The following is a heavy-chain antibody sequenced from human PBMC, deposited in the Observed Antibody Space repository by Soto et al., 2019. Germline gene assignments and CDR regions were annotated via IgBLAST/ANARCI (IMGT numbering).Heavy chain of an antibody. Sequence: PGESLKISCKGSGYSFTSYWIGWVRQMPGKGLEWMGIIYPGDSDTRYSPSFQGQVTISADKSISTAYLQWNSLKASDTAMYYCTRRAPSSGLTWPDPWGQGTLVTVSS. V-gene: IGHV5-51*01. CDR1: GYSFTSYW. CDR3: TRRAPSSGLTWPDP. J-gene: IGHJ5*02. D-gene: IGHD6-19*01. CDR2: IYPGDSDT.